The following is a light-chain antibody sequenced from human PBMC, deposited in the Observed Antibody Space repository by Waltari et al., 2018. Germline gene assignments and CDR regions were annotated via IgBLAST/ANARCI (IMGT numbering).Light chain of an antibody. J-gene: IGKJ3*01. V-gene: IGKV3-11*01. CDR1: QSVGDF. Sequence: EIVLTQSPVTLSLSPGEGAPLPCQTSQSVGDFLAWYQQRPGQAPRLLIYDASLRAAGIPARFSGSGSGTDFTLTISSLESEDSAVYFCQQRNSWPLTFGPGTTV. CDR3: QQRNSWPLT. CDR2: DAS.